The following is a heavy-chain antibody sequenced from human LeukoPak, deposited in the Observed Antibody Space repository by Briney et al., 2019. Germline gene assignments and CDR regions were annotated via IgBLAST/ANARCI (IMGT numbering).Heavy chain of an antibody. V-gene: IGHV3-30*02. CDR2: IRYNGSNI. CDR3: AKDHVPAARNYWYFDL. J-gene: IGHJ2*01. Sequence: GGSLRLSCAASGFTFSSYGMHWVRQAPGKGLEWVAFIRYNGSNICYADSVKGRFTISRDNAKNSLYLQMNSLRAEDTALYYCAKDHVPAARNYWYFDLWGRGTLVTVSS. D-gene: IGHD2-2*01. CDR1: GFTFSSYG.